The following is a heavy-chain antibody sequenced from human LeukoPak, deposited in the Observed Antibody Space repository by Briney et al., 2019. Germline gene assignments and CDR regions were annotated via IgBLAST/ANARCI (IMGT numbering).Heavy chain of an antibody. V-gene: IGHV3-30*18. CDR2: ISYDGSNK. D-gene: IGHD2-2*01. J-gene: IGHJ4*02. CDR1: GFTFSTYG. CDR3: AKDSHIGVGPAAYFDY. Sequence: GGSLRLSCEASGFTFSTYGMHWVRQAPGKGLEWVAVISYDGSNKYYADYLKGRFTISRDNPKNTLYLQMNSLRAEDTAVYYCAKDSHIGVGPAAYFDYWGQGTLVTVSS.